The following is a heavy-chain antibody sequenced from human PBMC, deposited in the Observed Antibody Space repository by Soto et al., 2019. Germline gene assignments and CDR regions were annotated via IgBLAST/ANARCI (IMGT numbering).Heavy chain of an antibody. Sequence: QVQLVQSGAEVKKPGSSVKVSCKASGGTFSSYAISWVRQAPGQGLEWMGGIIPIFGTANYAQKFQGRVTITAAESTSTAYMELSSLRSEDTAVYYCARDSAGRFYYYYYGMDVWGQGTTVTVSS. D-gene: IGHD6-13*01. CDR3: ARDSAGRFYYYYYGMDV. J-gene: IGHJ6*02. CDR1: GGTFSSYA. CDR2: IIPIFGTA. V-gene: IGHV1-69*01.